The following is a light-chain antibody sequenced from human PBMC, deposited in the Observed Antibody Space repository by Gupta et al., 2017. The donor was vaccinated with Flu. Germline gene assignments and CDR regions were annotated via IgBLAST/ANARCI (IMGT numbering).Light chain of an antibody. V-gene: IGLV1-40*01. CDR2: RNN. CDR1: SSNIGAGYD. Sequence: SVLTHPPSVSGAPGQRVTISCTGSSSNIGAGYDVHWYQQLPRTAPTLLIERNNNRPSGVPDRCSCDTYWTSASPVTNGRQDEDEADDYCYSSGNSKGGWEVFGGGTKVIVL. J-gene: IGLJ2*01. CDR3: YSSGNSKGGWEV.